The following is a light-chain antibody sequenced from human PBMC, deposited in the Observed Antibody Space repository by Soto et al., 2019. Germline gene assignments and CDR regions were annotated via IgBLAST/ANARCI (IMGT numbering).Light chain of an antibody. J-gene: IGLJ2*01. CDR3: CSYAGSGTYVL. CDR2: EGS. Sequence: QSVLTQPASMSGSPGQSITISCTGTSSDIGSYNLVSWYQQFPGKAPKLIIYEGSKRPSGISNRFSGSKSGNTASLTISGLQAEDEADYHCCSYAGSGTYVLFGGGTKVTVL. CDR1: SSDIGSYNL. V-gene: IGLV2-23*01.